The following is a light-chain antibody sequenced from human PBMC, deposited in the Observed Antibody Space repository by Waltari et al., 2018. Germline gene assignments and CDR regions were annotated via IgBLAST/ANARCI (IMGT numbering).Light chain of an antibody. Sequence: QSALTQPASVSGSPGQSITISCTGTSSDVGAYNDVHWYQQPPGKAPKLMIYEVTTRPSGVSTRFSGSKSGNTASLTISGLHTEDEADYYCCSYAASDTLLFGGGTKLTVL. CDR3: CSYAASDTLL. CDR1: SSDVGAYND. V-gene: IGLV2-23*01. CDR2: EVT. J-gene: IGLJ2*01.